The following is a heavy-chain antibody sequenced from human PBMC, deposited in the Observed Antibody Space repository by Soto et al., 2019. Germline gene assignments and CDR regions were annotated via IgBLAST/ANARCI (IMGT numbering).Heavy chain of an antibody. V-gene: IGHV3-74*01. CDR2: INSDGSTT. CDR1: GFTFSSYW. Sequence: GGSLRLSCAASGFTFSSYWMHWVRQVPGKGLVWVSRINSDGSTTSYADSVKGRFTISRDNGKNTLYLQMNSLRVEDTAVYYCARDPDRNYYFDYWGQGTLVTVSS. CDR3: ARDPDRNYYFDY. J-gene: IGHJ4*02.